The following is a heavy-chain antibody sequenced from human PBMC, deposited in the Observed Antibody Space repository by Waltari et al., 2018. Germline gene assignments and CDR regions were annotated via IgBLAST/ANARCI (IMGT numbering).Heavy chain of an antibody. D-gene: IGHD2-15*01. V-gene: IGHV1-2*02. CDR3: ASTACSGGSCHPPNLYYYGMDV. Sequence: QVQLVQSGAEVKKPGASVKVSCKASGYTFTGYYMHWVRQAPGQGLEWMGWINPNSGGTNYAKKFQGRVTMTRDTPISTAYMELSRLRSDDTAVYYCASTACSGGSCHPPNLYYYGMDVWGQGTTVTVSS. CDR2: INPNSGGT. CDR1: GYTFTGYY. J-gene: IGHJ6*02.